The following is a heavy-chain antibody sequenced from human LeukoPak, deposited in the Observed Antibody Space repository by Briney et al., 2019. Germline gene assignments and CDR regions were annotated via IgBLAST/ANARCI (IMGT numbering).Heavy chain of an antibody. V-gene: IGHV3-21*01. D-gene: IGHD3-3*01. CDR3: AKDHWVRGDSWSGHHQSDFDY. CDR1: GFTFSSYS. CDR2: ISSSSSYI. Sequence: GGSLRLSCAASGFTFSSYSMNWVRQAPGKGLEWVSSISSSSSYIYYADSVKGRFTISRDNAKNSLYLQMNSLRAEDTAVYYCAKDHWVRGDSWSGHHQSDFDYWGQGTLVTVSS. J-gene: IGHJ4*02.